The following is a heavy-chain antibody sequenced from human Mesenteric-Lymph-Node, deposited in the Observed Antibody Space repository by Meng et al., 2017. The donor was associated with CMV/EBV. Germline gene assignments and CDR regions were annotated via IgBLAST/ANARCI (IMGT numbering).Heavy chain of an antibody. D-gene: IGHD2/OR15-2a*01. CDR1: GYTFTGYY. V-gene: IGHV1-2*06. J-gene: IGHJ5*02. Sequence: CKASGYTFTGYYVHWVRQAPGQGLEWMGRINPDSGGTNYAQKFQDRVTMTRDTSISTAYMELNRLKSDDTAVYYCARSPFLRTWFDPWGQGTLVTVSS. CDR2: INPDSGGT. CDR3: ARSPFLRTWFDP.